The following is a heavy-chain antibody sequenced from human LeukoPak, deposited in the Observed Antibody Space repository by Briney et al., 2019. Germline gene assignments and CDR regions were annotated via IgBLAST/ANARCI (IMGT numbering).Heavy chain of an antibody. CDR3: ATQERSTQVFQV. D-gene: IGHD1-26*01. J-gene: IGHJ4*02. Sequence: SGTLSLTCAVSGGSISSTNWWSWVRQPPGKGLEWIGEIYYSGSTYYNPSLKSRVTISVDTSKNQFSLKLSSVTAADTAVYYCATQERSTQVFQVWGQGTLVTVSS. V-gene: IGHV4-4*02. CDR2: IYYSGST. CDR1: GGSISSTNW.